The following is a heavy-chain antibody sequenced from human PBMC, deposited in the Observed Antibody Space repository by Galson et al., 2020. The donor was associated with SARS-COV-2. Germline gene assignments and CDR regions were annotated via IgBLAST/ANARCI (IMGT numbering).Heavy chain of an antibody. CDR3: ARVGTMATTSSEYYYYGLDV. J-gene: IGHJ6*02. D-gene: IGHD7-27*01. Sequence: GGSLRLTCAASGFPFRSNSMNWVRQAPGKGLEGVSSISAGSTYTYYAHSLKGRVTISRDNAKKSLYLQMYRRTADDTAVYYCARVGTMATTSSEYYYYGLDVWGPGTTVTVSS. CDR2: ISAGSTYT. V-gene: IGHV3-21*01. CDR1: GFPFRSNS.